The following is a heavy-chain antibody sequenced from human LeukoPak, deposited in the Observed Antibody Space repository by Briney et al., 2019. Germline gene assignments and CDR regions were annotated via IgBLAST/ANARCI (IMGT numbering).Heavy chain of an antibody. CDR3: ARGIRGDIVILPTTGNYMDV. Sequence: GGSLRLSCAASGFTFSNHWMSWVRQAPGMGLEWVANIKLDGSEKYYVDSVKGRFTISRDNAKNSLYLQMNSLRAEDTAVYYCARGIRGDIVILPTTGNYMDVWGKGTTVTVSS. J-gene: IGHJ6*03. CDR1: GFTFSNHW. D-gene: IGHD2-2*01. CDR2: IKLDGSEK. V-gene: IGHV3-7*01.